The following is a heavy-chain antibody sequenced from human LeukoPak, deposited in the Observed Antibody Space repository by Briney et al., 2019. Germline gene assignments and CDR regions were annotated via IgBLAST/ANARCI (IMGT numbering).Heavy chain of an antibody. J-gene: IGHJ6*04. CDR1: GFTFSNYY. D-gene: IGHD1-14*01. CDR3: ARATGRDGMDV. Sequence: PGGSLRLSCVASGFTFSNYYMSWVRQGPGKGLEWVASIRQDASEKYYVDSVKGRFTISRDNAKNSMYLQVNSLRAEDTAVYYCARATGRDGMDVWGKGTTVTVSS. V-gene: IGHV3-7*03. CDR2: IRQDASEK.